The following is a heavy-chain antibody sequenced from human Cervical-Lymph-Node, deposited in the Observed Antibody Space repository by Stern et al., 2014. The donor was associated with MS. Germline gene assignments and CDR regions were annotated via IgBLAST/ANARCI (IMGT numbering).Heavy chain of an antibody. CDR1: GFTFSSYG. V-gene: IGHV3-33*01. J-gene: IGHJ4*02. CDR3: ARGPPYYFDY. CDR2: IWDDGSNK. Sequence: VQLVESGGGVVQPGRSLRLSCAASGFTFSSYGMHWVRQAPGKGLEWVAVIWDDGSNKYYADSVKGRFTISRDNSKNTMYLQMNSLRAEDTAVYYCARGPPYYFDYWGQGTLVTVSS.